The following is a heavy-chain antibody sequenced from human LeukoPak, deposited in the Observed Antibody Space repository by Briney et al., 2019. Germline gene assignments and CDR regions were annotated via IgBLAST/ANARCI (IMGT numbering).Heavy chain of an antibody. J-gene: IGHJ4*02. CDR2: IYYSGST. CDR1: GGSISSYY. V-gene: IGHV4-59*08. Sequence: PSETLSLTCTVSGGSISSYYWSWIRQPPGKGLEWIGYIYYSGSTNYNPSLKSRVTISVDTSKNQFSLKLSSVTAADTAVYYCARQLNNNYYFDYWGQGTLVTVSS. CDR3: ARQLNNNYYFDY. D-gene: IGHD1-1*01.